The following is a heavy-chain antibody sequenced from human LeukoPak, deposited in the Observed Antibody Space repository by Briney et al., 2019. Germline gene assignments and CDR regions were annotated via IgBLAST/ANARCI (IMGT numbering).Heavy chain of an antibody. CDR3: AKSASRTIDY. CDR2: ISYDGSNK. CDR1: GFTFSSYG. Sequence: GGSLRLSCAASGFTFSSYGMHWVRQAPGKGLEWVAVISYDGSNKYYADSVKGRFTISRDNSKNTLYLQMNSLRAEDTAVYYCAKSASRTIDYWGQGTLVTVSS. J-gene: IGHJ4*02. D-gene: IGHD3/OR15-3a*01. V-gene: IGHV3-30*18.